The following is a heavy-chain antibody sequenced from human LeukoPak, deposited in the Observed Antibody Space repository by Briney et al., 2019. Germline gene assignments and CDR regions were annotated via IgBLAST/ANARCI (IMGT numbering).Heavy chain of an antibody. D-gene: IGHD4-23*01. J-gene: IGHJ4*02. Sequence: PGGSLRLSFAASGFTFSSYSMNWVRQAPGKGLEWVSSISSSSSYIYYADSVKGRFTISRDNAKNSLYLQMNSLRAEDTAVYYCARGGGNGFDYWGQGTLVTVSS. CDR2: ISSSSSYI. CDR3: ARGGGNGFDY. CDR1: GFTFSSYS. V-gene: IGHV3-21*01.